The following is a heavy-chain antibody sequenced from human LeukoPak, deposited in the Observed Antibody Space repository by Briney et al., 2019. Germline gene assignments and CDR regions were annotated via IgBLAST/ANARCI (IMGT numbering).Heavy chain of an antibody. Sequence: PGGSLGLSCAASGFTFSSYSMNWVRQAPGKGLEWVSSISSSSSYIYYADSVKGRFTISRDNAKNSLYLQMNSLRAEDTAVYYCAGIGDSPDAFDIWGQGTMVTVSS. V-gene: IGHV3-21*01. CDR2: ISSSSSYI. J-gene: IGHJ3*02. CDR1: GFTFSSYS. CDR3: AGIGDSPDAFDI. D-gene: IGHD3-10*01.